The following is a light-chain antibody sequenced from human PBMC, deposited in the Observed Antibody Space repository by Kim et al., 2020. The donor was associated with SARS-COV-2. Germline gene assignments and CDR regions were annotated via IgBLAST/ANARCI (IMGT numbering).Light chain of an antibody. V-gene: IGLV3-19*01. Sequence: ALGQTVRIKCQGDSLRTYYASWYQQKPGQAPLLVIYGKNNRPSGIPDRFSGSSSGNTASLTVTGAQAVDEADYYCNSRDNSGDHVVFGGGTQLTVL. CDR3: NSRDNSGDHVV. J-gene: IGLJ2*01. CDR2: GKN. CDR1: SLRTYY.